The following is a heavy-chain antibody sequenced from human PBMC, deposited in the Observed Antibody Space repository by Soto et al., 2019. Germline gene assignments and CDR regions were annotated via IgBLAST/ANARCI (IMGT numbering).Heavy chain of an antibody. V-gene: IGHV4-31*03. Sequence: SETLSLTCTVSGGSITRGGYYWSWICQHPGKGLEWIGYIYNSGTTYYNPSLKSRVTISVDTSKNQFSLKLTSVTAADTAVYYCARDPAPWGQGTLVTVSS. CDR1: GGSITRGGYY. CDR3: ARDPAP. J-gene: IGHJ5*02. CDR2: IYNSGTT.